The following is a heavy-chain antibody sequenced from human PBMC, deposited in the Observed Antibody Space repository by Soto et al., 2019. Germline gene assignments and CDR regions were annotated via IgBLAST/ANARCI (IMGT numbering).Heavy chain of an antibody. J-gene: IGHJ6*03. CDR2: ISAYNGNT. V-gene: IGHV1-18*01. D-gene: IGHD3-3*01. Sequence: ASVKVSCKASGYTFTSYGISWVRQAPGRGLEWMGWISAYNGNTNYAQKLQGRVTMTTDTSTSTAYMELRSLRSDDTAVYYCARSLYYDFWSGYSSYYYYMDVWGKGTTVTVSS. CDR3: ARSLYYDFWSGYSSYYYYMDV. CDR1: GYTFTSYG.